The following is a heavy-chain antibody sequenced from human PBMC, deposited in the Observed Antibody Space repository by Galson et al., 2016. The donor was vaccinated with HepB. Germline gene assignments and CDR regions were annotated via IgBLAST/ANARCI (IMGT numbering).Heavy chain of an antibody. Sequence: LRLSCAASGFTFSSYAMSWVRQAPGKGLEWVSAISGSGGSTYYADSVKGRFTISRDNSKNTLYLQMNSLRAEDTAVYYCAKVSDYDYVWGSYRRDDAFDIWGQGTMVTVSS. J-gene: IGHJ3*02. V-gene: IGHV3-23*01. CDR3: AKVSDYDYVWGSYRRDDAFDI. CDR2: ISGSGGST. D-gene: IGHD3-16*02. CDR1: GFTFSSYA.